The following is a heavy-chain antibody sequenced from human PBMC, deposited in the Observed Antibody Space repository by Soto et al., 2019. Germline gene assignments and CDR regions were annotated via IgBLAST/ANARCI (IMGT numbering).Heavy chain of an antibody. CDR3: ANCGSGYSSLAY. Sequence: PGGSLRLSCAASGFTFSSYAMSWVRQAPGKGLEWVSAISGSGGSTYYADSVKGRFTISRDNSKNTLYLQMNSLRAEDTAVYYCANCGSGYSSLAYWGQGTLVTVSS. D-gene: IGHD3-22*01. CDR2: ISGSGGST. J-gene: IGHJ4*02. CDR1: GFTFSSYA. V-gene: IGHV3-23*01.